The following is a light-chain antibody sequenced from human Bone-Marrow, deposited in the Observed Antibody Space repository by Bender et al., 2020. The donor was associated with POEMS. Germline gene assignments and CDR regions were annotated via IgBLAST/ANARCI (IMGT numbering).Light chain of an antibody. V-gene: IGLV2-8*01. CDR3: SSYTNSFTPV. CDR2: EVT. Sequence: QSALTQPPSASGSPGESVTISCIGNSSDIGGHNYVSWYQQHPGKAPKLMIYEVTKRPSGVPDRFSGSKSGNTASLTVSGLQAEDEADYYCSSYTNSFTPVFGGGTKLTVL. CDR1: SSDIGGHNY. J-gene: IGLJ3*02.